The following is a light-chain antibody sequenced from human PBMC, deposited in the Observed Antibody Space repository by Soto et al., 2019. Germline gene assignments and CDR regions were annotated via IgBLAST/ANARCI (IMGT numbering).Light chain of an antibody. CDR2: AAS. CDR1: QSVSSSY. CDR3: QQYDTSPWT. J-gene: IGKJ1*01. V-gene: IGKV3-20*01. Sequence: EIVLTQSPGTLSLSPGERATLSCRASQSVSSSYLAWYQQKPGQAPRLLIYAASSRATGIPDRFSGSGSGTGFTLTISRLEPEDFAVYYCQQYDTSPWTFGQGTKVDIK.